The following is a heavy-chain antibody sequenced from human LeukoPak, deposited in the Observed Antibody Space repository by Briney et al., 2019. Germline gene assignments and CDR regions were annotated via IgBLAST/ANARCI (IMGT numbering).Heavy chain of an antibody. CDR2: INPNSGGT. D-gene: IGHD6-6*01. V-gene: IGHV1-2*02. CDR3: ARDLITYSSSSLYNWFDP. CDR1: GYTFTGYY. Sequence: ASVKVSCKASGYTFTGYYMHWVRQAPGQGLECMGWINPNSGGTNYAQKFQGRVTMTRDTSISTAYMELSRLRSDDTAVYYCARDLITYSSSSLYNWFDPWGQGTLVTVSS. J-gene: IGHJ5*02.